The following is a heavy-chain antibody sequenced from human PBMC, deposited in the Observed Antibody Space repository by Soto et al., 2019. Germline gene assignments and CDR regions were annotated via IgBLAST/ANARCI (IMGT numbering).Heavy chain of an antibody. CDR2: IIPYNGNA. CDR1: GYTFTCYG. V-gene: IGHV1-18*01. Sequence: ASVKVSCKASGYTFTCYGISWVRQAPGQGLEWMGWIIPYNGNANYAQKLQGRVTMTTDTSTSTAYMELRSLRSDDTAVYYCARVGFWYNWNVTPLRWFDPCGEGTLVTVSS. D-gene: IGHD1-1*01. CDR3: ARVGFWYNWNVTPLRWFDP. J-gene: IGHJ5*02.